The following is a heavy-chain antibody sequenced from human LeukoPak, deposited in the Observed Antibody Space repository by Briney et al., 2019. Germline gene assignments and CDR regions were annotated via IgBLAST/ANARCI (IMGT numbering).Heavy chain of an antibody. Sequence: GASVKVSCKASGGTFSSYVISWVRQAPGQGLDWMGGIIPIFGTANYAQKFQGRVTITADESTSTAYMELSSLRSEDTAVYYCARSKALRLDDIYYWGQGTLVTVSS. V-gene: IGHV1-69*13. CDR1: GGTFSSYV. D-gene: IGHD3-9*01. CDR2: IIPIFGTA. CDR3: ARSKALRLDDIYY. J-gene: IGHJ4*02.